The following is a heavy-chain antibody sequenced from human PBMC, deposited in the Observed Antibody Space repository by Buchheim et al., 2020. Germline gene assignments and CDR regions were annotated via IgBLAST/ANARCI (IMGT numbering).Heavy chain of an antibody. J-gene: IGHJ6*02. V-gene: IGHV3-30*18. D-gene: IGHD6-6*01. Sequence: QVQLVESGGGVVQPGRSLRLSCAASGFTFSSYGMHWVRQAPGKGLEWVAVISYDGSNKYYADSVKDRFTISRNNSKNTLYLQMNSLRAEDTAVYYCAKDQHSIAARQDYYYYGMDVWGQGTT. CDR1: GFTFSSYG. CDR2: ISYDGSNK. CDR3: AKDQHSIAARQDYYYYGMDV.